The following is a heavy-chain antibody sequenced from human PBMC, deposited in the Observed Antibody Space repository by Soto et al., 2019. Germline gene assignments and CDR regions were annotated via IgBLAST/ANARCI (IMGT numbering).Heavy chain of an antibody. CDR1: GGSISSGYYY. V-gene: IGHV4-30-4*01. CDR3: ARGGTAYYDILTPDY. CDR2: IYHSGST. Sequence: PSETLSLTCSVSGGSISSGYYYWSWIRQPPGKGLEWIGNIYHSGSTYYNPSLKSRVTISVDTSKNQFSLKLSSVTAADTAVYYCARGGTAYYDILTPDYWGQGTLVTVSS. J-gene: IGHJ4*02. D-gene: IGHD3-9*01.